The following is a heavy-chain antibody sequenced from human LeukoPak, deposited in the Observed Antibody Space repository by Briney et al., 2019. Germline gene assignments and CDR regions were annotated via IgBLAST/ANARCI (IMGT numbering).Heavy chain of an antibody. D-gene: IGHD4-17*01. Sequence: ASVKVSCKASGYTFTGYYMHWVRQAPGQGLEWMGRINPNSGGTNYAQKFQGRVTMTRDTSISTAYMELSRLRSDDTAVYYCARFGDYGDYYYYYMDVWGKGTTVTVSS. CDR2: INPNSGGT. CDR3: ARFGDYGDYYYYYMDV. J-gene: IGHJ6*03. V-gene: IGHV1-2*06. CDR1: GYTFTGYY.